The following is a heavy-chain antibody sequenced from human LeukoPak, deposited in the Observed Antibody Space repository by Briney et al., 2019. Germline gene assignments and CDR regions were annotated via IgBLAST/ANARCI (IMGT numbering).Heavy chain of an antibody. CDR2: IYYSGST. CDR1: GGSISNYY. D-gene: IGHD6-19*01. Sequence: SSETLSLTCTVSGGSISNYYWSWIRQPPGKGLEWIGYIYYSGSTNYNPSLKSRVTISVDTSKNQFSLKLRSVTAADTAVYYCARGRWGIAVAGTIDYWGQGTLVTVSS. J-gene: IGHJ4*02. CDR3: ARGRWGIAVAGTIDY. V-gene: IGHV4-59*01.